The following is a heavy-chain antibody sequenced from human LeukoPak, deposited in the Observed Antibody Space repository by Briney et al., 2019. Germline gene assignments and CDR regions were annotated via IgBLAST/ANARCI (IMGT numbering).Heavy chain of an antibody. V-gene: IGHV4-39*01. CDR3: ATLITMVRGVRYYFDS. D-gene: IGHD3-10*01. Sequence: SETLSLACNVSGGTISTNNFYWVWIRQSPGQGLEWIASLFHTGVTYYNPSLNGRVTISVDTSKNQFYLKMTSVTAADTSVYYCATLITMVRGVRYYFDSWGQGTLVTVSS. CDR2: LFHTGVT. CDR1: GGTISTNNFY. J-gene: IGHJ4*02.